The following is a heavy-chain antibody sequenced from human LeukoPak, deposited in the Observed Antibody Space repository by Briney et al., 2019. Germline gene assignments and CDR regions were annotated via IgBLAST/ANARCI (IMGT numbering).Heavy chain of an antibody. J-gene: IGHJ6*02. CDR1: GYTFTGYY. CDR2: INPNSGGT. V-gene: IGHV1-2*02. Sequence: ASVKVSCKASGYTFTGYYMHWVRQAPGQGREWMGWINPNSGGTSYAQKFQGRVNMTRDTSISTAYMELSRMRSDDTAVYYCARAFVRYYGMDVWGQGTTVTVSS. D-gene: IGHD2/OR15-2a*01. CDR3: ARAFVRYYGMDV.